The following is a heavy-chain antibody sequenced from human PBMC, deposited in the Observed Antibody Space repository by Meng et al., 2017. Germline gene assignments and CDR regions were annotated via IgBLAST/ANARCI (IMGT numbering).Heavy chain of an antibody. D-gene: IGHD4-23*01. CDR3: ARHQRWLKSEGCFNY. V-gene: IGHV4-34*01. CDR2: INHSGRH. Sequence: QVEPPRGGGGKLEASVKLSRNRSVYGGSFSCYYWRWSRQPPGKGLEWIGDINHSGRHNYHPSLKRRVTISVDTSKNQFSLKLSSVTAADTAVYYCARHQRWLKSEGCFNYWGQGTLVTVSS. CDR1: GGSFSCYY. J-gene: IGHJ4*02.